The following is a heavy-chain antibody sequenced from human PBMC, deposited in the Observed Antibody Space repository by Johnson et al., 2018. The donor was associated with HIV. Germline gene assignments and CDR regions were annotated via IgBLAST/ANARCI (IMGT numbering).Heavy chain of an antibody. CDR2: ISWNSGRV. J-gene: IGHJ3*02. CDR3: AKDMLPWFGEFPWAFDVFDI. V-gene: IGHV3-9*01. CDR1: GFTFHEYA. D-gene: IGHD3-10*01. Sequence: VQLVESGGELVQPGRSLRLACAASGFTFHEYAMHWVRQTPGKGLEWVSGISWNSGRVGYADPAKGRLTISRDNSKKSLYLDMNSLRAEDTAFYYCAKDMLPWFGEFPWAFDVFDIWGQGTMVTVSS.